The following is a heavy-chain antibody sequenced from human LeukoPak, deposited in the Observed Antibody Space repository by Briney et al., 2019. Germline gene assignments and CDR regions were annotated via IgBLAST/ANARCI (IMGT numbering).Heavy chain of an antibody. CDR3: ARDRIAPPWYSSSWYRSPFDY. CDR2: ISAYNGNT. CDR1: GYTFTSYG. J-gene: IGHJ4*02. D-gene: IGHD6-13*01. V-gene: IGHV1-18*01. Sequence: PKASVKVSCKASGYTFTSYGISWVRQAPGQGLEWMGWISAYNGNTNYAQKLQGRVTMTTDTSTSTAYMELRSLRSDDTAVYYCARDRIAPPWYSSSWYRSPFDYWGQGTLVTVSS.